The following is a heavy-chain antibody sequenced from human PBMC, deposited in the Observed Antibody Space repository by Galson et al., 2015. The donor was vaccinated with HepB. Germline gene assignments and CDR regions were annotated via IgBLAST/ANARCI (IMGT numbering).Heavy chain of an antibody. D-gene: IGHD3-3*01. CDR3: TTDSVSREVFGVVIISENFDY. V-gene: IGHV3-15*01. Sequence: SLRLSCAASGFTFSNAWMSWVRQAPGKGLEWVGRIKSKTDGGTTDYAAPVKGRFTISRDDSKNTLYLQMNSLKTEDTAVYYCTTDSVSREVFGVVIISENFDYWGQGTLVTVSS. CDR1: GFTFSNAW. J-gene: IGHJ4*02. CDR2: IKSKTDGGTT.